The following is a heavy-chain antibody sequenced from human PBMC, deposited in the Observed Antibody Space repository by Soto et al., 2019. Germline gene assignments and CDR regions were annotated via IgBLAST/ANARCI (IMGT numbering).Heavy chain of an antibody. Sequence: GGSLRLSCAASGFTFSSYAMHWVRQAPGKGLEYVSAISSNGGSTYYANYVKGRFTISRDNSKNTLYLKMGSLRAEDMAVYYCARDHSTNDYGDEFDIWGQGTMVTVSS. V-gene: IGHV3-64*01. CDR3: ARDHSTNDYGDEFDI. CDR2: ISSNGGST. J-gene: IGHJ3*02. D-gene: IGHD4-17*01. CDR1: GFTFSSYA.